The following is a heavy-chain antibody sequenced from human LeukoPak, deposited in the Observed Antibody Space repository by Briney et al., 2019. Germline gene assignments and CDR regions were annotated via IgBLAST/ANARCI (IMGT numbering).Heavy chain of an antibody. J-gene: IGHJ4*02. CDR2: ITRTSIYI. Sequence: GSLRLSCAASGFTFSSYEMNWVRQAPGKGLEWVSSITRTSIYIYYADSVKGRFTISRDNAKNSLYLQVNSLRAEDTAVYYCVRVRYDSSGYYSIFDYWGQGTLVTVSS. D-gene: IGHD3-22*01. CDR3: VRVRYDSSGYYSIFDY. V-gene: IGHV3-21*01. CDR1: GFTFSSYE.